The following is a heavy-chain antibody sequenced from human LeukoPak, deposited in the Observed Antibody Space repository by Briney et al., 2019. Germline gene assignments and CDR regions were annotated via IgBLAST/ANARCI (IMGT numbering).Heavy chain of an antibody. CDR1: GFPFSIHG. J-gene: IGHJ3*02. CDR2: ISPGGGHT. CDR3: ARDTVGDDYGDAFDI. V-gene: IGHV3-21*04. D-gene: IGHD5-12*01. Sequence: KAGGSLRLSCAGSGFPFSIHGMNWVRQAPGKGLEWVSGISPGGGHTYYADSVKGRFTISRDNAKNSLYLQMNSLRAEDTAVYYCARDTVGDDYGDAFDIWGQGTMVTVSS.